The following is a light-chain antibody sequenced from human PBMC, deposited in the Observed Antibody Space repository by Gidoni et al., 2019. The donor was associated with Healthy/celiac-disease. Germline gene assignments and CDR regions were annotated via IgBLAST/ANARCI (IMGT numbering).Light chain of an antibody. V-gene: IGLV2-14*03. Sequence: QSALTQPASVSGSPGQSITISCTGTSSDVGGYNYVSWYQQHPGKAPNLMIYDVSNRPSGVANRFSGSKSGNTASLTISGLQAEDEADYYCSSYTSSSTRDVVFGGGTKRTVL. CDR3: SSYTSSSTRDVV. CDR1: SSDVGGYNY. J-gene: IGLJ2*01. CDR2: DVS.